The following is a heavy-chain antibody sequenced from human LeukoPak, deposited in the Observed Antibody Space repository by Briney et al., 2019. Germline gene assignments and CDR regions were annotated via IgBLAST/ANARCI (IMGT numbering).Heavy chain of an antibody. CDR2: VSSDGGTK. CDR1: GFSFSSYA. J-gene: IGHJ4*02. Sequence: GGSLRLSCAASGFSFSSYAVSWVRQAPGKGLEWVAVVSSDGGTKYYADSVKGRFTISRDNSRNTMYLQMDSLRAEDTAVYYCAKEYDSGGYGANFDYWGQGTLVTVSS. V-gene: IGHV3-30*18. D-gene: IGHD3-10*01. CDR3: AKEYDSGGYGANFDY.